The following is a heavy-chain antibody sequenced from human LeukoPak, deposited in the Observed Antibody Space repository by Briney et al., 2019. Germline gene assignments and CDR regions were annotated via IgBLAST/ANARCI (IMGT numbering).Heavy chain of an antibody. Sequence: SETLSLTCTVSGGSISSYYWSWIRQPLGKGLEWIGYIYYSGSTNYNPSLKSRVTISVDTSKNQFSLKLSSVTAADTAVYYCAKTYYDILTGYGGPYYMDVWGKGTTVTVSS. CDR3: AKTYYDILTGYGGPYYMDV. CDR2: IYYSGST. CDR1: GGSISSYY. D-gene: IGHD3-9*01. J-gene: IGHJ6*03. V-gene: IGHV4-59*01.